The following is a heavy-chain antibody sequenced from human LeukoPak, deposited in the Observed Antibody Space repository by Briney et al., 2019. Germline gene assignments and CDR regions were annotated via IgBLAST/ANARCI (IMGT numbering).Heavy chain of an antibody. Sequence: TLSLTCTVSGGSISSGSYYWSWIRQPAGKGLEWIGRIYTSGSTNYNPSLKSRVTISVDTSKNQFSLKLSSVTAADTAVYYCARDQRYYDSSGYYGALDAFDIWGQGTMVTVSS. V-gene: IGHV4-61*02. J-gene: IGHJ3*02. D-gene: IGHD3-22*01. CDR1: GGSISSGSYY. CDR2: IYTSGST. CDR3: ARDQRYYDSSGYYGALDAFDI.